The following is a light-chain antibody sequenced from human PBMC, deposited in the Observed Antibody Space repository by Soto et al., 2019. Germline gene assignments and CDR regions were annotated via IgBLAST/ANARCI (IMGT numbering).Light chain of an antibody. CDR1: QSISNY. V-gene: IGKV1-39*01. CDR3: QQSYNTLVT. CDR2: AAS. J-gene: IGKJ5*01. Sequence: DIQMTQSPSSLSASVGDRVTITCRASQSISNYVNWYQQKPGKAPKLLIYAASSLQSGVPSRFSGSGSGTDFTLTISSLQPEDFATYYCQQSYNTLVTFGQGTRLKIK.